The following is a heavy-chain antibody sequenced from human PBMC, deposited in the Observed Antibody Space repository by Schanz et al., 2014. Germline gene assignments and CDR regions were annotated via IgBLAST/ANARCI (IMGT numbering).Heavy chain of an antibody. CDR3: AKDLAGGSFYGDYDPFDY. Sequence: QVQLVESGGGVVQPGRSLRLSCAASGFTFRSYGMHWVRPAPGKGLEWVALISYDGSSKNHADSVQGRFTISRDNSKNALYLQMDSLRAEDTAVYYCAKDLAGGSFYGDYDPFDYWGQGTLVTVSS. CDR2: ISYDGSSK. V-gene: IGHV3-33*06. CDR1: GFTFRSYG. D-gene: IGHD4-17*01. J-gene: IGHJ4*02.